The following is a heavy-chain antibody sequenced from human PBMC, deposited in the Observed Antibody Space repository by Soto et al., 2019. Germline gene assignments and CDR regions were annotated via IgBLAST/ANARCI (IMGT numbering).Heavy chain of an antibody. J-gene: IGHJ6*03. CDR2: MNPNSADT. D-gene: IGHD3-16*01. CDR3: ARWGFLDPHMDV. V-gene: IGHV1-8*01. Sequence: QVQLVQSGAEVKKPGASVKVSCKTSGYSFTSYDMNWVRQVPGQGPEWMGCMNPNSADTGYAQKFQGRMTMSRDMYTRTMYMELSGLTSEDTAVYYCARWGFLDPHMDVFGRGTMVTVSS. CDR1: GYSFTSYD.